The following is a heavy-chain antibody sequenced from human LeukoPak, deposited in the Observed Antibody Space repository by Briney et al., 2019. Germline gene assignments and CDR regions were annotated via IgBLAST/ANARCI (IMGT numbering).Heavy chain of an antibody. J-gene: IGHJ6*02. Sequence: GGSLRLSCAASGFTFSSYAMSWVRQAPGKGLEWVSAISGSGGSTYYADSVKGRFTISRDNSKNTLYLQMNSLRAEDTAVYFCAGGYYSSYYYGMDVWGQGTTVTVSS. CDR3: AGGYYSSYYYGMDV. D-gene: IGHD3-22*01. CDR1: GFTFSSYA. CDR2: ISGSGGST. V-gene: IGHV3-23*01.